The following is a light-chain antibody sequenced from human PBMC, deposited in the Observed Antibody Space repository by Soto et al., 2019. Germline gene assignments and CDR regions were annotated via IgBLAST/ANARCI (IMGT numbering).Light chain of an antibody. Sequence: EIVLTQSPGTLSLSPGERATLSCRASQSVSSSYLAWYQQKPGQAPRLLIYGASSRATGIPDRFSGSGSGTDFTITISSLELEDFAVYYCQQYGSSLYTFGQGTKLEIK. CDR2: GAS. J-gene: IGKJ2*01. CDR3: QQYGSSLYT. CDR1: QSVSSSY. V-gene: IGKV3-20*01.